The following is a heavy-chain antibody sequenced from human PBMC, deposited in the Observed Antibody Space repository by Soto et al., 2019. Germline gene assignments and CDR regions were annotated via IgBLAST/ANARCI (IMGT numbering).Heavy chain of an antibody. CDR1: GGSLSSGGYS. CDR3: ARDQLEGNWFDP. V-gene: IGHV4-30-2*01. D-gene: IGHD1-1*01. CDR2: IYHSGST. J-gene: IGHJ5*02. Sequence: QLQLQESGSGLVRPSQTLSLTCAVSGGSLSSGGYSWNWIRQPPGKGLEWIGYIYHSGSTLYNQSIKGRVTISVAKSKLQFSMKLTPVTAADTAVYYCARDQLEGNWFDPWGQGTLVTVSS.